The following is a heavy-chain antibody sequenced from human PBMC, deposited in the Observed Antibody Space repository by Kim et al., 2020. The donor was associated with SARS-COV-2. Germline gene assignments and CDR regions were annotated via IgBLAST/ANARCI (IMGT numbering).Heavy chain of an antibody. V-gene: IGHV1-69*13. CDR1: GGTFSIYA. D-gene: IGHD3-10*01. J-gene: IGHJ6*02. CDR3: ARGYYGSGRQTYYYYYYGMDV. Sequence: SVKVSCKASGGTFSIYAISWVRQAPGQGLEWMGGIIPIFGTANYAQKFQGRVTITADESTSTAYMELSSLRSEDTAVYYCARGYYGSGRQTYYYYYYGMDVWGQGTTVTVSS. CDR2: IIPIFGTA.